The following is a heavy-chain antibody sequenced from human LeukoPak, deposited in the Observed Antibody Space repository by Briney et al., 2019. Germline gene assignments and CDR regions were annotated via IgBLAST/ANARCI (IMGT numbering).Heavy chain of an antibody. V-gene: IGHV3-33*01. CDR2: IWYDGSNK. Sequence: PGGSLRLSCAASGFTFSSYGMHCVRQAPGNGLEWVAVIWYDGSNKYYADSVKGRFTISRDNSKNTLYLQMNSLRAEDTAVYYCARVNWGKQYFDLWGRGTLVTVSS. CDR3: ARVNWGKQYFDL. D-gene: IGHD7-27*01. CDR1: GFTFSSYG. J-gene: IGHJ2*01.